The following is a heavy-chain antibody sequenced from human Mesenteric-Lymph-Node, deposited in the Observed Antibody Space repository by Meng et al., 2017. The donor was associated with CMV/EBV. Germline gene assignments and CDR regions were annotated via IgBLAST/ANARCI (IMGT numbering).Heavy chain of an antibody. V-gene: IGHV3-15*01. J-gene: IGHJ4*02. D-gene: IGHD4-23*01. CDR1: GFSFRSYV. CDR2: IKSVAAGGTT. Sequence: GESLKISCAASGFSFRSYVMNWVRQAPGKGLEWVGRIKSVAAGGTTDYAAPVKGRFTISRDISKNTLFLQMNSLKTEDTAVYYCTADPPGNSPCIDYWGQGTLVTVSS. CDR3: TADPPGNSPCIDY.